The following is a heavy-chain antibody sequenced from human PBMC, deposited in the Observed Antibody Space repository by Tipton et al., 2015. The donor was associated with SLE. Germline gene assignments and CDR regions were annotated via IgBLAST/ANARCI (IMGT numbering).Heavy chain of an antibody. Sequence: SLRLSCAASGFTFSSYAMHWVRQAPGKGLEWVAVISYDGSNKYYADSVKGRFTISRDNSKNTLYLQMNSLGAEDTAVYYCAGRIGGYYGMDVWGQGTTVTVSS. J-gene: IGHJ6*02. CDR3: AGRIGGYYGMDV. CDR1: GFTFSSYA. D-gene: IGHD2-15*01. V-gene: IGHV3-30*04. CDR2: ISYDGSNK.